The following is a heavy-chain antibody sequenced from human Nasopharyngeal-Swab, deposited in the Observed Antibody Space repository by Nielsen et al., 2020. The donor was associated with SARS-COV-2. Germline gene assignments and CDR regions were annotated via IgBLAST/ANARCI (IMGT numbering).Heavy chain of an antibody. D-gene: IGHD3-16*02. J-gene: IGHJ4*02. CDR2: ISSSSSTI. Sequence: GESLKISCAASGFTFSSYSMNWVRQAPGKGLEWVSSISSSSSTIYYADSVKGRFTISRDNAKNSLYLQMNSLRDEDTAVYYCAGDPYDYVWGSYRYMGDYWGQGTLVTVSS. V-gene: IGHV3-48*02. CDR3: AGDPYDYVWGSYRYMGDY. CDR1: GFTFSSYS.